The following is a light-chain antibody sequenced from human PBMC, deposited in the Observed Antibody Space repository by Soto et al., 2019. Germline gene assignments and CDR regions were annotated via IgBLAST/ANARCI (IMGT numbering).Light chain of an antibody. Sequence: DIQMTQSPSSLSASVGETITITCRASQSISSSLNWFQHSPGQPPKLLLFAASILHAGVPPRFSGSGSGTSFSLTIRSLQPEDFATYYCQQSFNLPRTFGPGTRVEFK. CDR2: AAS. CDR1: QSISSS. CDR3: QQSFNLPRT. J-gene: IGKJ1*01. V-gene: IGKV1-39*01.